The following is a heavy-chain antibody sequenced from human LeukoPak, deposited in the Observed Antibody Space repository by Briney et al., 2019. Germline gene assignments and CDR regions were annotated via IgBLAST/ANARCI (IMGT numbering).Heavy chain of an antibody. CDR2: IYYGGNA. Sequence: PSETLSLTCTVSGDSISTTNYYWGWIRQPPGKGLEWIGSIYYGGNAYYDPSLKSRIAISVDTSKNQFFLRLTSVTAADTAVYYCARTRGYSYYFDYWGQGALITVSS. J-gene: IGHJ4*02. V-gene: IGHV4-39*07. CDR1: GDSISTTNYY. D-gene: IGHD5-18*01. CDR3: ARTRGYSYYFDY.